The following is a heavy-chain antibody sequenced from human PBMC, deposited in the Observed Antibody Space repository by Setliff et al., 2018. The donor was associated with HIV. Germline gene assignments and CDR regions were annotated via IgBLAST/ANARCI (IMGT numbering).Heavy chain of an antibody. V-gene: IGHV4-38-2*01. CDR1: GYSISSGYY. Sequence: SETLSLTCAVSGYSISSGYYWGWIRQPPGKGLEWIGSIYHSGSTYYNPSLKSRVTISVDTSKNRFSLKLSSVTAADTAVYYCARVGYHGSGRYSFDYWGQGALVTVSS. D-gene: IGHD3-10*01. CDR3: ARVGYHGSGRYSFDY. CDR2: IYHSGST. J-gene: IGHJ4*02.